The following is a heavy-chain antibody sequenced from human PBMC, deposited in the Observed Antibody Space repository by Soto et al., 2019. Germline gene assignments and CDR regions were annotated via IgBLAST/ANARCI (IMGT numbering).Heavy chain of an antibody. CDR3: ARSWVTGKGGMDV. Sequence: QVQLVQSGGEVKKPGASVKVSCKAPGYTFTSYGFSWVRQAPGQGLERMGWINGYTGNTHYAQKFQGRVTMTIDTSTSTAYMELWTLISDDTAVYYCARSWVTGKGGMDVWGQGTTVTVSS. V-gene: IGHV1-18*01. D-gene: IGHD3-16*01. CDR2: INGYTGNT. J-gene: IGHJ6*02. CDR1: GYTFTSYG.